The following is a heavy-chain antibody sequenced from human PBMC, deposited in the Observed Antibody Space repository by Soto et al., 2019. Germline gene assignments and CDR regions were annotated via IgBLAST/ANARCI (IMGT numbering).Heavy chain of an antibody. CDR1: GFTFSSYT. D-gene: IGHD3-3*01. V-gene: IGHV3-30-3*01. CDR3: ARGPYDFWSGYIADAFDV. J-gene: IGHJ3*01. Sequence: QVQLVESGGSVVQPGRSLRLSCAASGFTFSSYTLHWVRQAPGKGLEWVALISYDGSNKYYADAVKGRFTISRDNSKNTLYLPMNSLRPEDTALCYCARGPYDFWSGYIADAFDVWGQGTMVTVSS. CDR2: ISYDGSNK.